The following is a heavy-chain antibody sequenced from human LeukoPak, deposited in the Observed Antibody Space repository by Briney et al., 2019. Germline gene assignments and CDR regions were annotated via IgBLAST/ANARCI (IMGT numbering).Heavy chain of an antibody. D-gene: IGHD6-19*01. CDR1: GFTFSSNW. CDR3: ARVRAAFEDSSGGGDWFDP. CDR2: INSDGSST. Sequence: GGSLRLSCAASGFTFSSNWMIWVRQAPGKGLVWVSRINSDGSSTSYADSVKGRFTISRDNAKNTLYLQMNSLRAEDTAVYYCARVRAAFEDSSGGGDWFDPWGQGTLVTVSS. J-gene: IGHJ5*02. V-gene: IGHV3-74*01.